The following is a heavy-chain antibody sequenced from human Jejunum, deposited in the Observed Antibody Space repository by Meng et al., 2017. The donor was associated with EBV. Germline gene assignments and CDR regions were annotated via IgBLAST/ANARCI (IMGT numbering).Heavy chain of an antibody. Sequence: GHLRWCGQGLVKPSQTLSLTCTASGGSVSTASYYWSWIRQSPGKGLEWIGYIYYSGNTNYNPSLKSRATITVDTSKNQFSLKLSSVTAADTAVYYCARVVDYYERSGYPDFWGQGTLVTVSS. CDR3: ARVVDYYERSGYPDF. D-gene: IGHD3-22*01. CDR2: IYYSGNT. CDR1: GGSVSTASYY. V-gene: IGHV4-61*01. J-gene: IGHJ4*02.